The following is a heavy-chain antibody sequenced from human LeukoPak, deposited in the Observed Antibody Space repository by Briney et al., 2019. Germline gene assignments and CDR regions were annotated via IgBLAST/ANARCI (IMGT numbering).Heavy chain of an antibody. CDR1: GFTSSSYS. J-gene: IGHJ4*02. CDR3: ARDFWFREEMATGDY. V-gene: IGHV3-21*01. Sequence: KAGGSLRLSCAASGFTSSSYSMTWVRQAPGKGLEWVSSISSSSSYIYYADSVKGRFTISRDNAKNSLYLQMNSLRAEDTAVYYCARDFWFREEMATGDYWGQGTLVTVSS. CDR2: ISSSSSYI. D-gene: IGHD3-3*01.